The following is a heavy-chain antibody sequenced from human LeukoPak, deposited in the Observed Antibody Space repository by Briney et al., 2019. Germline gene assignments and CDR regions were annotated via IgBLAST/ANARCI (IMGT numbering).Heavy chain of an antibody. CDR2: IRYDGSNK. CDR1: GFTFSSYG. V-gene: IGHV3-30*02. Sequence: PGGSLRLSCAASGFTFSSYGMHWVRQAPGKGLEWVAFIRYDGSNKYYADSVKGRFTISRDNSKNTLYLQMNSLRAGDTAVYYCAKDHAVTYAYDYWGQGTLVTVSS. J-gene: IGHJ4*02. D-gene: IGHD4-17*01. CDR3: AKDHAVTYAYDY.